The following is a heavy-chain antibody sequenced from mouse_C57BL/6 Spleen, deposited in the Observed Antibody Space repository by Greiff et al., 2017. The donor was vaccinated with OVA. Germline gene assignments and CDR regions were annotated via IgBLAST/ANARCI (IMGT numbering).Heavy chain of an antibody. Sequence: VQLQQSGAELVKPGASVKLSCTASGFNIKDYYMHWVKQRTEQGLAWIGRIDPEDGETTYAPQFQGKATITADTSSNTADLQLSSLTSEDTAVYYCALYYYGSSPAWFAYWGQGTLVTVSA. CDR1: GFNIKDYY. V-gene: IGHV14-2*01. D-gene: IGHD1-1*01. CDR3: ALYYYGSSPAWFAY. J-gene: IGHJ3*01. CDR2: IDPEDGET.